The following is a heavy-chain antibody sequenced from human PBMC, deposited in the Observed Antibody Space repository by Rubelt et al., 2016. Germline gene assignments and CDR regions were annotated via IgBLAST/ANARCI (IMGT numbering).Heavy chain of an antibody. J-gene: IGHJ4*02. CDR1: GGSTSSGDYY. CDR2: LDYSGKT. CDR3: GRGFSGFYFWVDS. V-gene: IGHV4-39*01. D-gene: IGHD3-22*01. Sequence: QLQLQESGPGLVKSSETLSLTCNVSGGSTSSGDYYCGWIRQPPGKGLEWIGSLDYSGKTYYNPSLNSTVTISVDTSKNQLSLKLGSVTAAETAVYFCGRGFSGFYFWVDSWGRGALVTVSS.